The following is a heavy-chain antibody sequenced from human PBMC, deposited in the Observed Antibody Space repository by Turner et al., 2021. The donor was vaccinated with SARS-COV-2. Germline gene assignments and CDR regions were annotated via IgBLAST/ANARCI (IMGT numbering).Heavy chain of an antibody. D-gene: IGHD5-12*01. CDR1: GGTFSSYA. Sequence: QVQLVQSGAEVKKPGSSVKVSCKASGGTFSSYAISWVRQAPGQGLEWMGGINPNSGGTNYAQRFQGRVTMTGDTSISTAYMELSTLRSDDTAVYYCARSVSWLQSLTVDYWGQGTLVTVSS. CDR3: ARSVSWLQSLTVDY. V-gene: IGHV1-2*02. CDR2: INPNSGGT. J-gene: IGHJ4*02.